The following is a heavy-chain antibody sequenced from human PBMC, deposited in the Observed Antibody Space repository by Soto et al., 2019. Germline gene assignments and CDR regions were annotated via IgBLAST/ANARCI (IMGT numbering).Heavy chain of an antibody. V-gene: IGHV3-33*01. D-gene: IGHD3-3*01. CDR3: ARDKVTIFGKSGFDP. Sequence: QVQLVESGGGVVQPGRSLRLSCAASGFTFSSSGMHWVRQAPGKGLEWVAVIWYDGSNTFYADSVKGRFTISRDNSKNMLYLQMNSLRAEDTAVYYCARDKVTIFGKSGFDPWGQGTLVTVSS. J-gene: IGHJ5*02. CDR2: IWYDGSNT. CDR1: GFTFSSSG.